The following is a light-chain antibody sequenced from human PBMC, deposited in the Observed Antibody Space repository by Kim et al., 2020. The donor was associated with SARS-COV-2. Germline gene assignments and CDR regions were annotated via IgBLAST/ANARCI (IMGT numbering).Light chain of an antibody. CDR2: EVS. CDR3: MQGTYWPT. Sequence: DVVMTQSPLSLPVTLGQPASISCRASQSLVHSSGNTYLTWFQQRPGQPPSRLIYEVSTRDSGVPDRFRGSGSGTDFTLEISMVEADDVEVYSGMQGTYWPTFGQGTKVDIK. V-gene: IGKV2-30*02. CDR1: QSLVHSSGNTY. J-gene: IGKJ1*01.